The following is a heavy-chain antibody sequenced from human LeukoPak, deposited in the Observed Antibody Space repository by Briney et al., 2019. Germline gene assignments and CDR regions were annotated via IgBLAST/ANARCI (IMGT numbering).Heavy chain of an antibody. CDR1: GYTFTSYG. D-gene: IGHD3-10*01. J-gene: IGHJ6*02. Sequence: ASVKVSCKASGYTFTSYGISWVRQAPGQGLEWMGWISAYNGNTNYAQKLQGRVTMTTDTSTSTAYMELRSLRSDDTAVYYCARRSMVRGRSYYYYYGMDVWGQGTTVTVSS. V-gene: IGHV1-18*01. CDR3: ARRSMVRGRSYYYYYGMDV. CDR2: ISAYNGNT.